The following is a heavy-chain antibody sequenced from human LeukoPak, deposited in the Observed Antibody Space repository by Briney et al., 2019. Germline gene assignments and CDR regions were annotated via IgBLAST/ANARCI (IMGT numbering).Heavy chain of an antibody. V-gene: IGHV3-48*03. Sequence: GGSLRLSCAASGFTFSSYEMSWVRQAPGKGLEWVSYISSSGTTIYYADSVKGRFTISRDNTKNSLYLQMNSLRAEDTAVYYCARMLLLLSNWFDPWGQGTLVTVSS. CDR3: ARMLLLLSNWFDP. CDR2: ISSSGTTI. CDR1: GFTFSSYE. J-gene: IGHJ5*02. D-gene: IGHD2/OR15-2a*01.